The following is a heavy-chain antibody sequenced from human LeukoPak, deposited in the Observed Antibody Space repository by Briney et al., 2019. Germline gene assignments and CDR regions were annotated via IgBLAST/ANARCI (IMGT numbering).Heavy chain of an antibody. Sequence: PSETLSLTCTVSGGSISSGDYYWSWIRQPPGKGLEWIGYIYYSGSTYYNPSLKSRVTISVDTSKNQFSLKLSSVTAADTAVYYCARELSTSGFHYFDYWGQGTLVTVSS. D-gene: IGHD6-6*01. J-gene: IGHJ4*02. V-gene: IGHV4-30-4*08. CDR1: GGSISSGDYY. CDR3: ARELSTSGFHYFDY. CDR2: IYYSGST.